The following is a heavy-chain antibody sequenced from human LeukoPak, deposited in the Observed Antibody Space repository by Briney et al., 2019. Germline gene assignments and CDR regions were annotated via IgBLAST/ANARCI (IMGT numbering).Heavy chain of an antibody. Sequence: SETLSLTCTVSGGSISSSSYYWGWIRQPPGKGLEWIGSIYYSGSTYYNPSLKSRVTISVDTSKNQFSLKLSSVTAADTAVYYCARHFKRSSGWSAEYFQHWGQGTLVTVSS. J-gene: IGHJ1*01. CDR3: ARHFKRSSGWSAEYFQH. V-gene: IGHV4-39*01. CDR2: IYYSGST. CDR1: GGSISSSSYY. D-gene: IGHD6-19*01.